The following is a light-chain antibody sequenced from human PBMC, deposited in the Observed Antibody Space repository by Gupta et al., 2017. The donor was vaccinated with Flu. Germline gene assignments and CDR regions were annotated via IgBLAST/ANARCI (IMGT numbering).Light chain of an antibody. CDR1: QSVLYSSNNKNY. CDR2: WAS. V-gene: IGKV4-1*01. J-gene: IGKJ2*01. CDR3: QQDDSTSYT. Sequence: DIVMTQSPDSLAVSLGERATINCKSSQSVLYSSNNKNYLAWYQQKPGQPPKLLIYWASTRESGVPDRFSGSGSGTDFTLTISSLQAEDVAVYYCQQDDSTSYTFGQGTKVDIK.